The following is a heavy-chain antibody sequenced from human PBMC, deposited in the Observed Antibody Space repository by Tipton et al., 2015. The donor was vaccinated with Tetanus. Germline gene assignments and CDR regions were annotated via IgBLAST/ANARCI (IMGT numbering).Heavy chain of an antibody. Sequence: SLRLSCAASGFTVTGNYMSWVRRAPGKGLEWVSVIYSGGDTYYADSVKGRFTISRDNSKNTLYLQMNSLRVEDTAVYYCTRDSHPTTGIIPSWGQGTLVTVSS. D-gene: IGHD4-23*01. CDR2: IYSGGDT. CDR3: TRDSHPTTGIIPS. CDR1: GFTVTGNY. V-gene: IGHV3-53*01. J-gene: IGHJ5*02.